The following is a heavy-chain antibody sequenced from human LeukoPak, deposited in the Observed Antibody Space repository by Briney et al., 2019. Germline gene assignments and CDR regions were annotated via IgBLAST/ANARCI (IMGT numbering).Heavy chain of an antibody. CDR3: AKDLSSPYPYGAFDT. V-gene: IGHV3-23*01. CDR1: GFTFNNYA. D-gene: IGHD2-2*01. Sequence: GGSLRLSCAASGFTFNNYAMSWVRQAPGKGLEWVSAIGGGADTTYYADSVKGRFTISRDNSKNTLYLQMNSLRADDTALYYCAKDLSSPYPYGAFDTWGQGTMVTVSS. J-gene: IGHJ3*02. CDR2: IGGGADTT.